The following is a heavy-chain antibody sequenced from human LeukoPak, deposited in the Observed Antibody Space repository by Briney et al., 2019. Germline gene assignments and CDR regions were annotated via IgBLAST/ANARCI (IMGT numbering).Heavy chain of an antibody. J-gene: IGHJ3*02. Sequence: GGSLRLSCAASGFTFSSYWMTWLRQAPGKGLEWVANIKQDGSEKNYVDSVKGRFTISRDNAKNSLYLQMNSLRAEDTAVYYCAHSGSRSDTFDIWGQGTMVTVSS. V-gene: IGHV3-7*01. CDR1: GFTFSSYW. CDR2: IKQDGSEK. CDR3: AHSGSRSDTFDI. D-gene: IGHD1-26*01.